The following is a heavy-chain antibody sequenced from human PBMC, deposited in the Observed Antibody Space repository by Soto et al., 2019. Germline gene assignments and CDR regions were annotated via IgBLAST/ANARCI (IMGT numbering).Heavy chain of an antibody. CDR2: IYWDDDK. Sequence: QITLKESGPTLVKPTQTLTLTCTFSGFSLSTTRVGVGWIRQPPGKALEWLALIYWDDDKRYSPSLKSRLTITKDTSKNQVVLTMTNMDPVDTATYYCAHSVVAGLGYYFDYWGQGILVTVSS. J-gene: IGHJ4*02. D-gene: IGHD6-19*01. CDR3: AHSVVAGLGYYFDY. CDR1: GFSLSTTRVG. V-gene: IGHV2-5*02.